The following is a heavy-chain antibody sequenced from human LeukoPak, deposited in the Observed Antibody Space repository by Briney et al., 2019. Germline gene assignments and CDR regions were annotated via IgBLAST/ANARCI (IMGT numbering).Heavy chain of an antibody. J-gene: IGHJ4*02. V-gene: IGHV3-30*09. CDR3: ATGGKFDFWSGYHIDN. CDR1: GFTFSSNA. Sequence: GRSLRLSCEVSGFTFSSNAMHWVRQAPGKGPEWVAAISYDGSNTNFADSVKGRFAVSRDNSKHTLYLHMNSLRSDDTAMYYCATGGKFDFWSGYHIDNWGQGTLVTVSS. CDR2: ISYDGSNT. D-gene: IGHD3-3*01.